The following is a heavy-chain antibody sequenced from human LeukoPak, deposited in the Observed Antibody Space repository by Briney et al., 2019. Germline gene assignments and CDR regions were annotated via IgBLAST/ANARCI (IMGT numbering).Heavy chain of an antibody. CDR3: AREVVTWGPQLSDY. V-gene: IGHV4-61*02. D-gene: IGHD7-27*01. CDR2: IYTSGST. CDR1: GGSISSGSYY. Sequence: SETLSLTCTVSGGSISSGSYYWSWIRQPAGKGLEWIGRIYTSGSTNYNPSLKSRVTISVDTSKNQYSLKLSSVTAADTAVYYCAREVVTWGPQLSDYWGQGTLVTVSS. J-gene: IGHJ4*02.